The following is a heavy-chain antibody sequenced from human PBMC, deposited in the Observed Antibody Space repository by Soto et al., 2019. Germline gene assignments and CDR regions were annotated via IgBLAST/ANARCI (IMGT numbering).Heavy chain of an antibody. Sequence: QINLIASGPTLVKPTQTLTLTCTFSGFSLSTSGAAVGWVRQPPGRALEWLALIYWDGDKRYNASLGNRLTITKDTAMTQVVLTLTNVGPANTATYYCAHRATMTVFGLIIDNGIWFDPWGQGTRVIVSS. V-gene: IGHV2-5*02. D-gene: IGHD3-22*01. CDR3: AHRATMTVFGLIIDNGIWFDP. CDR2: IYWDGDK. CDR1: GFSLSTSGAA. J-gene: IGHJ5*02.